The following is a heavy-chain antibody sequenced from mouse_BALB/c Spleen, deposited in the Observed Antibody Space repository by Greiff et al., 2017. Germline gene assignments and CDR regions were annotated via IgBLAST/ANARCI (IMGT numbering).Heavy chain of an antibody. J-gene: IGHJ3*01. CDR2: IYTGDSDT. CDR3: AQVLTRGGFAY. D-gene: IGHD3-1*01. CDR1: GYAFSSYW. Sequence: QVKLQQSGAELVRPGSSVKISCKASGYAFSSYWMNWVKQRPGQGLEWIGQIYTGDSDTNYNGKFKGKATLTADKSSNTAYRQLSSLTSEDSAVYFCAQVLTRGGFAYWGQGTLVTVSA. V-gene: IGHV1-80*01.